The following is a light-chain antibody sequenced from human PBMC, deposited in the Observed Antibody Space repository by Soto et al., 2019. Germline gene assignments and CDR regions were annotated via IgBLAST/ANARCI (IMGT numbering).Light chain of an antibody. CDR1: SSDVGGYNY. V-gene: IGLV2-14*01. J-gene: IGLJ2*01. CDR3: SSYTSSSTLLV. Sequence: QSALTQPASVSGSPVQSITISCTGTSSDVGGYNYVSWYQRHPGKAPKLMIYEVSNRPSGVSNRFSGSKSGNTASLTISGLQAGDEADYYCSSYTSSSTLLVFGGGTKLTVL. CDR2: EVS.